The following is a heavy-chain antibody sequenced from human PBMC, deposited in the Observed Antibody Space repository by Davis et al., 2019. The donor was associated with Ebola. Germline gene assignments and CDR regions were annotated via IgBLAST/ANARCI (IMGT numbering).Heavy chain of an antibody. CDR2: IIPIFGTA. CDR3: ATYYGSGSYYIDY. Sequence: AASVKVSCKASGGTFSSYAISWVRQAPGQGLEWMGGIIPIFGTANYAQKFQGRVTITADKSTSTAYMELSSLRSEDTAVYYCATYYGSGSYYIDYWGQGTLVTVSS. CDR1: GGTFSSYA. J-gene: IGHJ4*02. V-gene: IGHV1-69*06. D-gene: IGHD3-10*01.